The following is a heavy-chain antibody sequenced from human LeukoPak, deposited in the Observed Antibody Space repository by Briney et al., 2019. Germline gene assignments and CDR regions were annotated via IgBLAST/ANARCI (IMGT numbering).Heavy chain of an antibody. CDR1: GGSFSGYY. D-gene: IGHD6-19*01. V-gene: IGHV4-34*01. CDR2: INHSGST. Sequence: SETLSLTCAVYGGSFSGYYWSWIRQPPGKGLEWIGEINHSGSTNYNPSLKSRVTISVDTSKNQFSLKLSSVTAADTAVYYCARRRQWLARPFDYWGQGTLVTVSS. CDR3: ARRRQWLARPFDY. J-gene: IGHJ4*02.